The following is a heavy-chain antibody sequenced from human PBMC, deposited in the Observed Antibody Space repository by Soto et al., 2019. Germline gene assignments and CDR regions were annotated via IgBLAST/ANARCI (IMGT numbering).Heavy chain of an antibody. CDR1: GASISYGGFS. V-gene: IGHV4-30-2*06. Sequence: QLQLQESGSGLVKTSDTLSLTCTGSGASISYGGFSWSWILQSPGKGLEWLGYISHLESTYFHPSFKSRLTMSIDRTRNQFSLKLSYVTAADMAVYYCARGGGYDSFDYWGQGVLVTVSS. CDR2: ISHLEST. CDR3: ARGGGYDSFDY. J-gene: IGHJ4*02. D-gene: IGHD5-12*01.